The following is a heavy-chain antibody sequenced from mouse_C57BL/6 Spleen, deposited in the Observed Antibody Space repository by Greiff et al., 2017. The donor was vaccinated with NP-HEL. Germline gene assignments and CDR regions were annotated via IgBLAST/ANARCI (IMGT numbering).Heavy chain of an antibody. Sequence: EVKLQESGPGLVKPSQSLSLTCSVTGYSITSGYYWNWIRQFPGNKLEWMGYISYDGSNNYNPSLKNRISITRDTSKNQFFLKLNSVTTEDTATYYCARDNRGMDYWGQGTSVTVSS. V-gene: IGHV3-6*01. CDR2: ISYDGSN. CDR1: GYSITSGYY. CDR3: ARDNRGMDY. J-gene: IGHJ4*01.